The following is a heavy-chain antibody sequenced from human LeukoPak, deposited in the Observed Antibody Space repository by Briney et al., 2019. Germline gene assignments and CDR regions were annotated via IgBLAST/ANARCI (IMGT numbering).Heavy chain of an antibody. V-gene: IGHV4-4*07. J-gene: IGHJ4*02. CDR1: SGSFSAYF. CDR3: ERWGGTSFDY. Sequence: SETLSLTCPVSSGSFSAYFWRWIRQPAGKGLGWIGHIYTSGSTNYNPSLKSRVTISADRSKIHFLLKVSSVTAADTAVEYSERWGGTSFDYWGQGTLVTVSS. CDR2: IYTSGST. D-gene: IGHD3-16*01.